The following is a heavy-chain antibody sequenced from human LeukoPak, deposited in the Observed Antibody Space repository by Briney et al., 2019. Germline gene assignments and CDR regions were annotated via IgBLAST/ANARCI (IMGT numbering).Heavy chain of an antibody. CDR2: INPSGSGT. CDR3: ARDNSVGDIAWWFDP. V-gene: IGHV1-46*01. Sequence: ASVKVSCKASGGTFSSYAISWVRQAPGQGLEWMGLINPSGSGTLYAQKFQGRVTMIRDMSTTTDYMELSSLRSEDTAVYYCARDNSVGDIAWWFDPWGQGTLVTVSS. CDR1: GGTFSSYA. D-gene: IGHD3-16*02. J-gene: IGHJ5*02.